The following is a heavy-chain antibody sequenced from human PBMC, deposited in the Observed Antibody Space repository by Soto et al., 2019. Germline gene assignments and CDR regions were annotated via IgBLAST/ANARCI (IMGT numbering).Heavy chain of an antibody. CDR1: GGTFSSYA. D-gene: IGHD3-22*01. CDR3: ARARRDYYDSSGYYKTEAFDI. V-gene: IGHV1-69*01. Sequence: QVQLVQSGAEVKKPGSSVKVSCKASGGTFSSYAISWVRQAPGQGLEWMGGIIPIFGTANYAQKFQGRVTITADESTSTAYMALSSLRSEDTAVYYCARARRDYYDSSGYYKTEAFDIWGQGTMVTVSS. J-gene: IGHJ3*02. CDR2: IIPIFGTA.